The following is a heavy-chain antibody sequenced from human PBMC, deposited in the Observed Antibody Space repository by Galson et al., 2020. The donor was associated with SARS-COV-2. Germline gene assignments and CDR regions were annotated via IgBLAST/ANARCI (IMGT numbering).Heavy chain of an antibody. D-gene: IGHD2-15*01. CDR3: ARDIVVVVAATDYYYGMDV. CDR1: GFTFSDYY. CDR2: ISSSSSYI. V-gene: IGHV3-21*01. Sequence: GGSLRLSCAASGFTFSDYYMSWVRQAPGKGLEWDSSISSSSSYIYYADSVKGRFTISRDNAKNSLYLQMNSLRAEDTAVYYCARDIVVVVAATDYYYGMDVWGQGTTVTVSS. J-gene: IGHJ6*02.